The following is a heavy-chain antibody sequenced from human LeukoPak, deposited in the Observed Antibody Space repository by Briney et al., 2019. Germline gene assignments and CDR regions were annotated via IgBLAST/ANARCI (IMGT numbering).Heavy chain of an antibody. V-gene: IGHV4-59*01. D-gene: IGHD6-13*01. J-gene: IGHJ3*02. CDR2: IYYSGST. Sequence: PSETLSLTCTVSGGSISSYYWSWIRQPPGKGLEWIGYIYYSGSTNYNPSLKSRVTISVDTSKNQFSLKLSSVTAADTAVYYCASYIAAAGRIDAFDIWGQGTMVTVSS. CDR3: ASYIAAAGRIDAFDI. CDR1: GGSISSYY.